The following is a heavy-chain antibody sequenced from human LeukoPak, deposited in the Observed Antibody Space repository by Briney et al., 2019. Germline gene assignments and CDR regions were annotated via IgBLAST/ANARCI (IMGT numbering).Heavy chain of an antibody. V-gene: IGHV4-38-2*02. D-gene: IGHD3-3*01. CDR2: IYHSGST. CDR1: GYSISSGYY. CDR3: ARVPFGVVTIDY. Sequence: SETLSLTCTVSGYSISSGYYWGWIRQPPGKGLEWIGSIYHSGSTYYNPSLKSRVTISVDTSKNQFSLKLSSVTAADTAVYYCARVPFGVVTIDYWGQRTLVTVSS. J-gene: IGHJ4*02.